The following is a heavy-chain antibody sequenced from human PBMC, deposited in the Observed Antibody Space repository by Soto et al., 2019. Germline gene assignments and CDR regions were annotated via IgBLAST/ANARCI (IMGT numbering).Heavy chain of an antibody. D-gene: IGHD6-6*01. V-gene: IGHV4-31*03. J-gene: IGHJ5*02. CDR3: ARAGASIAARPYRWFDP. CDR1: GGSISSGCYY. Sequence: SETLSLTCTVSGGSISSGCYYWSWIRQHPGKGLEWIGYIYYSGSTYYNPSLKSRVTISVDTSKNQFSLKLSSVTAADTAVYYCARAGASIAARPYRWFDPWGQGTLVTVSS. CDR2: IYYSGST.